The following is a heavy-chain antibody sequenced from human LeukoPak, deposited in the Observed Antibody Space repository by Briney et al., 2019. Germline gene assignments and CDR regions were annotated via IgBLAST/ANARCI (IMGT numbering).Heavy chain of an antibody. V-gene: IGHV3-74*01. Sequence: PGGSLRLSCAASGFTFSNYWMHWVRQAPGKGLVWVSRINSDGTSTNYADSVKGRFTISRDNAKNTLFLQMNSLRAEDTAVYYCARDWSALGYWGQGSLVTVSS. CDR3: ARDWSALGY. D-gene: IGHD3-3*01. CDR1: GFTFSNYW. CDR2: INSDGTST. J-gene: IGHJ4*02.